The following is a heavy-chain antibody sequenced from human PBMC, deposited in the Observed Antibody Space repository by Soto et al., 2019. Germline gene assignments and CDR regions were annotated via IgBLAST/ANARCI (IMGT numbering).Heavy chain of an antibody. CDR2: IYYSGST. D-gene: IGHD4-4*01. CDR3: AGRYGYSFDY. J-gene: IGHJ4*02. V-gene: IGHV4-61*08. Sequence: SETLSLTCTVSGGSIISGDYYWSWIRQPPGKGLEWIGYIYYSGSTNYNPSLKSRVTISVDTSKNQFSLKLSSVTAADTAVYYCAGRYGYSFDYWGQGTLVTVSS. CDR1: GGSIISGDYY.